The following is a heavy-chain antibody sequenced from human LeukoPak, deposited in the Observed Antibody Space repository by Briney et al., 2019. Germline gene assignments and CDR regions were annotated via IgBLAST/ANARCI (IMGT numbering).Heavy chain of an antibody. CDR1: GVSISSALW. J-gene: IGHJ4*02. Sequence: PSETLSLTCAVSGVSISSALWWNWVRQPPGKGLDWIGEISRDGSTKYNPSLKNRVTISKDNSKNQFSLKLNSVTAADTAVYYCTTSSGWYSLNYWGQGVLITVSS. V-gene: IGHV4-4*02. CDR3: TTSSGWYSLNY. CDR2: ISRDGST. D-gene: IGHD1-26*01.